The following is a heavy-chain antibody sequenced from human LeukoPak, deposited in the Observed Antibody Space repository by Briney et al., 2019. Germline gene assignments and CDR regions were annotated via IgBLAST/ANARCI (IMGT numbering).Heavy chain of an antibody. CDR1: GFIFEDYT. Sequence: PGGSLRLSCAASGFIFEDYTMHWVRQVPGKTLEWVSPVNWHGTTYYADSLKGRFTISRDNSKNSLYLQMDSLRTEDTAFYYCAKDLTYESSGSVIDTWGLGTLVTVSS. D-gene: IGHD3-22*01. V-gene: IGHV3-43*01. J-gene: IGHJ5*02. CDR2: VNWHGTT. CDR3: AKDLTYESSGSVIDT.